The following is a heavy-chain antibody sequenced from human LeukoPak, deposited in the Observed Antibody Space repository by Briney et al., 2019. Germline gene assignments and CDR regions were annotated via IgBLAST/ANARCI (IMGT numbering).Heavy chain of an antibody. V-gene: IGHV4-59*01. CDR3: ARVSSSWNYFDY. J-gene: IGHJ4*02. CDR1: GGSISSYY. CDR2: IYYSGST. D-gene: IGHD6-13*01. Sequence: SETLSLTCTVSGGSISSYYWSWIRQPPGKGLEWIGYIYYSGSTNYNPSLKSRDTISVDTSKNQFSLKLSSVTAADTAVYYCARVSSSWNYFDYWGQGTLVTVSS.